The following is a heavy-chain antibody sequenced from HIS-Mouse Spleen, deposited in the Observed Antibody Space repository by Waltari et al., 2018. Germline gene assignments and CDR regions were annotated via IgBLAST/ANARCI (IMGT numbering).Heavy chain of an antibody. CDR1: GYTFTGYY. V-gene: IGHV1-2*07. CDR2: VKPTSGGT. Sequence: QVQLVQSGAEVKKPGASVKVSCKASGYTFTGYYMHWVRQAPGQGLEWMGGVKPTSGGTNYAHKFQGRVTRTSDTSISTAYMELSRLRSDDTAVYYCARVLSSSWYYFDYWGQGTLVTVSS. J-gene: IGHJ4*02. CDR3: ARVLSSSWYYFDY. D-gene: IGHD6-13*01.